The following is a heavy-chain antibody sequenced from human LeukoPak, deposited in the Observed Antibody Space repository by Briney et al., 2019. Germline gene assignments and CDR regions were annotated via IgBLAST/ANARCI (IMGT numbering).Heavy chain of an antibody. CDR1: GYSIISGYY. CDR3: ARHRGSLGYCSSTSCYGGDL. D-gene: IGHD2-2*01. J-gene: IGHJ5*02. V-gene: IGHV4-38-2*01. Sequence: SETLSLTCAVSGYSIISGYYWGWIRQPPGKGLEWIGSIYHSGSTYYNPSLKIRVTISVDTSKNQFSQKLSSVTAADTAVYHCARHRGSLGYCSSTSCYGGDLWGQGTLVTVSS. CDR2: IYHSGST.